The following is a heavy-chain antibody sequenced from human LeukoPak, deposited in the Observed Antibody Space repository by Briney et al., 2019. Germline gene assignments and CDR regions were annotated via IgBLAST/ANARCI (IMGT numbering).Heavy chain of an antibody. J-gene: IGHJ4*02. V-gene: IGHV1-2*02. Sequence: ASVKVSCKASGYSFTGYFIHWVRQAPGQGLEWMGCIDPNSGDTKYAQKFQGRVSMPGDTSTRTAYMELSRLRSDDTAVYFCARSGSTGYSLDYWGQGTLVTVSS. CDR2: IDPNSGDT. D-gene: IGHD3-22*01. CDR3: ARSGSTGYSLDY. CDR1: GYSFTGYF.